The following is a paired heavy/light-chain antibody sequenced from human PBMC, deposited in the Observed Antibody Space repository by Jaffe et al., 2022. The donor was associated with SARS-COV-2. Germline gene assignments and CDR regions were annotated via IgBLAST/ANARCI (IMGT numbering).Light chain of an antibody. CDR2: EVS. V-gene: IGLV2-14*01. CDR1: SSDVGGYNY. Sequence: QSALTQPASVSGSPGQSITISCTGTSSDVGGYNYVSWYQQHPGKAPKLLISEVSYRPSGISNRFSGSKSGNTASLTISGLQAEDEADYYCSSYASSNTVIFGGGTKLTVL. CDR3: SSYASSNTVI. J-gene: IGLJ2*01.
Heavy chain of an antibody. D-gene: IGHD1-26*01. CDR1: GFTFSSYA. J-gene: IGHJ4*02. CDR3: AKDPRSRMSGSFLYSFDY. Sequence: EVQLLESGGGLVQPGGSLRLSCAASGFTFSSYAMSWVRQAPGKGLEWVSAISGSGGSKYYADSVKGRFIISRDNSKKTLYLEMNSLRAEDTAAYYCAKDPRSRMSGSFLYSFDYWGQGTPVTVSS. V-gene: IGHV3-23*01. CDR2: ISGSGGSK.